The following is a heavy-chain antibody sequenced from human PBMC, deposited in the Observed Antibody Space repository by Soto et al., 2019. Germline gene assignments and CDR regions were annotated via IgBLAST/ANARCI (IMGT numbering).Heavy chain of an antibody. CDR3: ARQRRDFDY. Sequence: QVQLQESGPGLVKPSETLSLTCTVSGGSISNYYWSWIRQPPGKGLQWIGYIFSSGSTNYNPSLKGRVTISVNTSKNQFSLNLNSVTAADTAVYYCARQRRDFDYWGQGSLVTVSS. J-gene: IGHJ4*02. CDR2: IFSSGST. V-gene: IGHV4-59*08. CDR1: GGSISNYY.